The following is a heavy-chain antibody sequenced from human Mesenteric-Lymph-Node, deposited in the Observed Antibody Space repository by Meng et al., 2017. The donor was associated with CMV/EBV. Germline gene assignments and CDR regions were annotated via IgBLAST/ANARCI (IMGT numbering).Heavy chain of an antibody. D-gene: IGHD3-10*01. CDR1: GFTFSSYG. CDR2: IKQDGSEK. CDR3: ARDLRFGQLLLDY. Sequence: GGSLRLSCAASGFTFSSYGMHWVRQAPGKGLEWVANIKQDGSEKYYVDSVKGRFTISRDNAKNSLYLQMNSLRAEDTAVYYCARDLRFGQLLLDYWGQGTLVTVSS. J-gene: IGHJ4*02. V-gene: IGHV3-7*01.